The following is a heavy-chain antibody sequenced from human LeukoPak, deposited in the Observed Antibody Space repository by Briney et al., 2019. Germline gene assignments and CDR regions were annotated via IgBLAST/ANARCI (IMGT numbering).Heavy chain of an antibody. D-gene: IGHD3-22*01. CDR3: ATTSGTYYYDSSGYYASVQGLFDY. J-gene: IGHJ4*02. CDR2: IKQDGSEK. Sequence: PGGSLRLSCAASGFTFSSYWMSWARQAPGKGLEWVANIKQDGSEKYYVDSVKGRFTISRDNAKNSLYLQMNSLRAEDTAVYYCATTSGTYYYDSSGYYASVQGLFDYWGQGTLVTVSS. V-gene: IGHV3-7*01. CDR1: GFTFSSYW.